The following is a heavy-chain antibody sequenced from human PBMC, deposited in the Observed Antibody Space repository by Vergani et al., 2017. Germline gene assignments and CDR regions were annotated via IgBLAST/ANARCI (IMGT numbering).Heavy chain of an antibody. D-gene: IGHD5-24*01. V-gene: IGHV1-69*13. Sequence: QVQLVQSGAEVKKPGASVKVSCKASGYTFTSYGISWVRQAPGQGLEWMGGIIPIFGTANYAQKFQGRVTITADESTSTAYMELSSLRSEDTAVYYCAFSPGQMATITWIDAFDIWGQGTMVTVSS. CDR1: GYTFTSYG. J-gene: IGHJ3*02. CDR2: IIPIFGTA. CDR3: AFSPGQMATITWIDAFDI.